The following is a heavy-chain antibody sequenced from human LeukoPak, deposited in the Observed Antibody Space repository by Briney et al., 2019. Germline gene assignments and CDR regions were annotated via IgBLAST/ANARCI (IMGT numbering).Heavy chain of an antibody. CDR3: AKDSFQLPSRY. V-gene: IGHV3-23*01. CDR2: ISGSGGST. Sequence: GGSLRLSCAASGFTFSSYAMSWVRQAPGKGLEWVSAISGSGGSTYYADSVKGRFTISRDNSRNTLYLQMNSLRAEDTAVYYCAKDSFQLPSRYWGQGTLVTVSS. CDR1: GFTFSSYA. D-gene: IGHD1-1*01. J-gene: IGHJ4*02.